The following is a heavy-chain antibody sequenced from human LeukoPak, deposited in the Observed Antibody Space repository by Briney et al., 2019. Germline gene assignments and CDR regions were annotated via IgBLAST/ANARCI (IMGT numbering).Heavy chain of an antibody. V-gene: IGHV4-34*01. Sequence: SETLSLTCAVYGGSFSGYSWSWIPQPPGKGLEWIGEINHSGSTNYNPSLKSRVTISVDTSKNQFSLKLSSVTAADTAVYYCARFPPHSRAAAAGTLYHRGAFDIWGQGTMVTVSS. CDR3: ARFPPHSRAAAAGTLYHRGAFDI. D-gene: IGHD6-13*01. CDR1: GGSFSGYS. J-gene: IGHJ3*02. CDR2: INHSGST.